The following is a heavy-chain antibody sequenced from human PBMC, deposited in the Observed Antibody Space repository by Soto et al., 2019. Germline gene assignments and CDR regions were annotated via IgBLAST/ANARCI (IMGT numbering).Heavy chain of an antibody. J-gene: IGHJ4*02. CDR1: GYTFGHFY. Sequence: ASVKVSCKASGYTFGHFYITWVRQAPGQGLEWMGAISPHNRNTNYAEKFRGRVTMTTDTSTTTAYMELRSLRSDDTAVYYCARDEGGYDILTGYYKAHHFDQWGQGALVTVSS. CDR2: ISPHNRNT. V-gene: IGHV1-18*01. D-gene: IGHD3-9*01. CDR3: ARDEGGYDILTGYYKAHHFDQ.